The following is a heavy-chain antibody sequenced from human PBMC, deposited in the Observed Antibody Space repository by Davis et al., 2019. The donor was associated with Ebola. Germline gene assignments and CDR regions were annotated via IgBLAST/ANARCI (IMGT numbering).Heavy chain of an antibody. J-gene: IGHJ6*03. CDR3: AREMVPDYSNPLYYYYYYMDV. V-gene: IGHV4-34*01. CDR1: GGSFNDFY. CDR2: ITHSGAT. D-gene: IGHD4-11*01. Sequence: SETLSLTCAVYGGSFNDFYWTWIRQPPGKGLEWIGEITHSGATNYNPSLKSRVTISIDTSKNQFSLKLSSVTAADTAVYYCAREMVPDYSNPLYYYYYYMDVWGKGTTVTVSS.